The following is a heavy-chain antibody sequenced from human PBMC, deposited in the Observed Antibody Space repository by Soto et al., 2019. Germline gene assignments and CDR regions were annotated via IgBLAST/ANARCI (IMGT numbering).Heavy chain of an antibody. CDR3: ARGPYYYGSGSYPRFDY. D-gene: IGHD3-10*01. V-gene: IGHV1-2*02. J-gene: IGHJ4*02. CDR1: GYTFTGYY. CDR2: INPNSGGT. Sequence: ASVKVSCKASGYTFTGYYMHWVRQAPGQGLEWMGWINPNSGGTNYAQKFQGRVTMTRDTSISTAYMELSRLRSDDTAVYYCARGPYYYGSGSYPRFDYWGQGTLVTVSS.